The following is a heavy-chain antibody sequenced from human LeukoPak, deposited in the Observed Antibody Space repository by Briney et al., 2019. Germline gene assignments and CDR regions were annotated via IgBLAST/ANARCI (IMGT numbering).Heavy chain of an antibody. Sequence: GGSLRLSCAASGFTFSSYSMNWVRQAPGKGLEWVSSISSSSSYIYYADSVKGRFTISRDNAKNSLYLQMNSLRAEDTAVYYCARSTVAGTGAFDYWGQGTLVTVSS. CDR3: ARSTVAGTGAFDY. J-gene: IGHJ4*02. CDR2: ISSSSSYI. V-gene: IGHV3-21*04. CDR1: GFTFSSYS. D-gene: IGHD6-19*01.